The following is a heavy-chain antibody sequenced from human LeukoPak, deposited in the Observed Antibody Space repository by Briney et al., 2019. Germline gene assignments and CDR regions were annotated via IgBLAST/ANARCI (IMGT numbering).Heavy chain of an antibody. CDR3: ARDDAILTGYASGTWIDP. CDR1: GYTFTGYY. J-gene: IGHJ5*02. Sequence: ASVKVSCKASGYTFTGYYMHWVRQAPGQGLEWMGWINPNSGGTNYAQKFQGRVTMTRDTSISTAYMELSRLRSDDTAVYYCARDDAILTGYASGTWIDPWGQGILVIVSS. CDR2: INPNSGGT. V-gene: IGHV1-2*02. D-gene: IGHD3-9*01.